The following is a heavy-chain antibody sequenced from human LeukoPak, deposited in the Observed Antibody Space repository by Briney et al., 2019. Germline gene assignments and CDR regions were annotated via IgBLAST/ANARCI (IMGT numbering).Heavy chain of an antibody. J-gene: IGHJ4*02. Sequence: GGSLRLSCAASGFTFSSYAMSWVRQAPGKGLEWVSAISGSGGSTYYADSVKGRFTISRDNSKNTLYLQMNSLRGEDTAVYYCVREDTPATANYWGQGTLVTISS. CDR2: ISGSGGST. V-gene: IGHV3-23*01. CDR1: GFTFSSYA. CDR3: VREDTPATANY. D-gene: IGHD2-21*02.